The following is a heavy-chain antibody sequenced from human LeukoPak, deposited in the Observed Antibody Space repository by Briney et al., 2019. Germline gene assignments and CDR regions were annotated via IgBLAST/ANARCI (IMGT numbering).Heavy chain of an antibody. CDR1: GGSFSGYY. Sequence: SETLSLTCAVYGGSFSGYYWSWIRQPPGKGLEWIGEINHSGSTNYNPSLKSRVTISVDTSKNQFSLKLSSVTAADTAVYYCARGLTGYWGQGTLVAVSS. CDR2: INHSGST. V-gene: IGHV4-34*01. J-gene: IGHJ4*02. CDR3: ARGLTGY. D-gene: IGHD1-14*01.